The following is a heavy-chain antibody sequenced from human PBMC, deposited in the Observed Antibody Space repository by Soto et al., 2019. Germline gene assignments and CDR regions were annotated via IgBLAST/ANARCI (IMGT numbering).Heavy chain of an antibody. Sequence: QVQLQESGPGLVKPSETLSLTCSVSGGSVTNYYWSWIRQPPGKGLEWIGYIYYTGSTNYNPSLKSRVTISVDTSKNHFSLNLSSVTASDTAVYHCARSTRGYSGYASHIDNWGQGTQVTVSS. D-gene: IGHD5-12*01. CDR2: IYYTGST. J-gene: IGHJ4*02. CDR1: GGSVTNYY. V-gene: IGHV4-59*02. CDR3: ARSTRGYSGYASHIDN.